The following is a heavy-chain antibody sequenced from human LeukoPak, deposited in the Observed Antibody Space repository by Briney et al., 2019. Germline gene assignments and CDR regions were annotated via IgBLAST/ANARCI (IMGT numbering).Heavy chain of an antibody. D-gene: IGHD1-26*01. V-gene: IGHV1-8*01. CDR2: MNPNSGNT. CDR3: ARGRRGIRTLGY. Sequence: GASVKVSCKASGYTFTSYDINWVRQAIGQGLEWMGWMNPNSGNTGYAQKFQGRVTMTRNTSISTAYMELSSLRSADTAVYYCARGRRGIRTLGYWGQGTLVSVSS. CDR1: GYTFTSYD. J-gene: IGHJ4*02.